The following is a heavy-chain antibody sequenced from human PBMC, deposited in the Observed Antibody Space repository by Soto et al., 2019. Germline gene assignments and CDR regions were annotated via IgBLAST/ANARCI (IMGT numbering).Heavy chain of an antibody. CDR2: IIPIFGTA. J-gene: IGHJ6*02. Sequence: SSVKFSCKASGGTFSSYAISWVRQAPGQVLEWMGWIIPIFGTANYAQSFQCRVTITADESTSTDYMELSSLRSEDTAVYYCARAQGGCGELNFPYYYYYGMDVWGQ. CDR1: GGTFSSYA. D-gene: IGHD3-10*01. CDR3: ARAQGGCGELNFPYYYYYGMDV. V-gene: IGHV1-69*13.